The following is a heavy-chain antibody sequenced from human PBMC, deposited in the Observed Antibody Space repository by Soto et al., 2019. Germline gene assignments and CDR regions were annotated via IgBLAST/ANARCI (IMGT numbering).Heavy chain of an antibody. CDR3: ASERSLAVAAPGY. D-gene: IGHD6-19*01. J-gene: IGHJ4*02. Sequence: QVQLVESGGGVVQPGRSLRLSCAASGFTLSSYTMYWVRQAPGKGLEWVASTSSDGINEYYADSAKGRFTISRDNSKNTLFVQMNILRAEDSAMYFCASERSLAVAAPGYWGQGTLVTVS. V-gene: IGHV3-30-3*01. CDR2: TSSDGINE. CDR1: GFTLSSYT.